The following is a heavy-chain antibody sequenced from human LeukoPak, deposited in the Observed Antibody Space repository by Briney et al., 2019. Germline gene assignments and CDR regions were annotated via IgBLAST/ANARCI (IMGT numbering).Heavy chain of an antibody. CDR1: GFTSSDYY. Sequence: GGSLRLSCAASGFTSSDYYMSWIRQAPGKGLEWVSYISSSGSTIYYADSVKGRFTISRDNAKNSLYLQMNSLRAEDTAVYYCARIPTIFGYYYYYMDVWGKGTTVTVSS. J-gene: IGHJ6*03. V-gene: IGHV3-11*04. CDR3: ARIPTIFGYYYYYMDV. CDR2: ISSSGSTI. D-gene: IGHD3-3*01.